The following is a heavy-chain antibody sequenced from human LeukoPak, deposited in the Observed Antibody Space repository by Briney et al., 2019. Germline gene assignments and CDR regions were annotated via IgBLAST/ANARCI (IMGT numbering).Heavy chain of an antibody. V-gene: IGHV4-59*08. J-gene: IGHJ5*02. Sequence: SETLSLTCTVSGDSISSYFWNWIRQPPGKGLELIGYVAYSGSTNYNPSFKSRVTISVDTSKTQFSLKLNSVTAADTAVYYCARRRAEGGSNGHYNWFDPWGQGTLVTVSS. CDR2: VAYSGST. D-gene: IGHD6-13*01. CDR1: GDSISSYF. CDR3: ARRRAEGGSNGHYNWFDP.